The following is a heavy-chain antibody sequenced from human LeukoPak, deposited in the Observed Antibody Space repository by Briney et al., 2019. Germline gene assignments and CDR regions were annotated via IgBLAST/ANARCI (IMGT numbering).Heavy chain of an antibody. D-gene: IGHD3-10*01. J-gene: IGHJ4*02. Sequence: GESLKISCKGSGYTFTSYWIGWVRQMPGKGLEWMGIIYPADSDTRYSPSFQGQVTISADKSISTAYLQWSSLEASDTAMYYCARHSYYASGSYYQDYWGQGTLVTVSS. CDR2: IYPADSDT. CDR1: GYTFTSYW. CDR3: ARHSYYASGSYYQDY. V-gene: IGHV5-51*01.